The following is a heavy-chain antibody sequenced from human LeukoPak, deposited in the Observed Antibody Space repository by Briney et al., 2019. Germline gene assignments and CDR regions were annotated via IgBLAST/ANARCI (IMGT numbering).Heavy chain of an antibody. J-gene: IGHJ4*02. Sequence: GGSLRLSCAASGSTFSDYYMSWIRQAPGKGLEWISYISSSSSYTNYADSVKGRFTISRDNAKNSLYLQMNSLRAEDTAVYYCARDTKRFQKYYFDYWGQGTLVTVSS. V-gene: IGHV3-11*06. D-gene: IGHD3-3*01. CDR1: GSTFSDYY. CDR3: ARDTKRFQKYYFDY. CDR2: ISSSSSYT.